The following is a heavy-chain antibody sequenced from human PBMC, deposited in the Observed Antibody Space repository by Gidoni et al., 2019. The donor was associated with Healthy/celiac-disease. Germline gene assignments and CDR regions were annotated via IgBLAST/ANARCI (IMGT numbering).Heavy chain of an antibody. CDR3: ARDSLRDGYCSGGSCYGWFDP. CDR2: ISSSSSYI. CDR1: GFTFSSYS. Sequence: EVQLVESGGGLVKPGGSLRLSCAASGFTFSSYSMNWVRQAPGKGLEWVSSISSSSSYIYYADSVKGRFTISRDNAKNSLYLQMNSLRAEDTAVYYCARDSLRDGYCSGGSCYGWFDPWGQGTLVTVSS. D-gene: IGHD2-15*01. V-gene: IGHV3-21*01. J-gene: IGHJ5*02.